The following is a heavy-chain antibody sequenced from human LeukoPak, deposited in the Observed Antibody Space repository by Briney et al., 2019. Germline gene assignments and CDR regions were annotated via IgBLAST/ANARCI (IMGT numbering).Heavy chain of an antibody. CDR2: IYYSGST. D-gene: IGHD5-24*01. J-gene: IGHJ5*02. CDR1: GGSISSYY. Sequence: SETLSLTCTVSGGSISSYYWSWIRQPPGKGLEWIGYIYYSGSTNYNPSLKSRVTISVDTSKNQFSLKLSSVTAADTAVYYCARAKRWLHQGNWFDPWGQGTLVTVSS. V-gene: IGHV4-59*12. CDR3: ARAKRWLHQGNWFDP.